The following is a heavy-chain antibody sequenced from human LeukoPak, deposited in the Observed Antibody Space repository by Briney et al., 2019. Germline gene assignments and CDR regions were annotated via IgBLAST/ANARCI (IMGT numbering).Heavy chain of an antibody. V-gene: IGHV1-3*01. J-gene: IGHJ3*02. CDR3: ARDRRYYVSGGKDGFDI. CDR1: GYNFASPT. CDR2: INAGNGNT. D-gene: IGHD3-10*01. Sequence: GASVKVSCKASGYNFASPTIHWVRQAPGQSLEWMGWINAGNGNTKYSQKFQGRVTTSRDTSASTAYMELSSLRSEDTAVFYCARDRRYYVSGGKDGFDIWGEGTMVTVSS.